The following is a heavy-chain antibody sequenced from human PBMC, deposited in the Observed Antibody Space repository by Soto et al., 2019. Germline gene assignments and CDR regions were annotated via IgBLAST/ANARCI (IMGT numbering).Heavy chain of an antibody. D-gene: IGHD2-15*01. V-gene: IGHV1-18*04. CDR1: GYTFTSYG. CDR3: ARDQRFLGYCSGGSCYSQALY. J-gene: IGHJ4*02. Sequence: ASVKVSCKASGYTFTSYGISWVRQAPGQGLEWMGWISAYNGNTNYAQKLQGRVTMTTDTSTSTAYMELRSLRSDDTAVYYCARDQRFLGYCSGGSCYSQALYWGQGTLVTVSS. CDR2: ISAYNGNT.